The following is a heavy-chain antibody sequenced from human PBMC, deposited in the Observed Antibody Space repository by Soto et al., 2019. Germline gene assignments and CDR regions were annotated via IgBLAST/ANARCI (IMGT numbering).Heavy chain of an antibody. CDR3: ARDGSGSYYLPRYYGMYV. Sequence: PSETLSLTCTVSGGSISSVGYYWSWIRQHPGKGLEWIGYIYYSGSTYYNPSLKSRVTISVDTSKNQFSLKLSSVTAADTAVYYCARDGSGSYYLPRYYGMYVWGQGTTVTVSS. V-gene: IGHV4-31*03. CDR1: GGSISSVGYY. D-gene: IGHD3-10*01. CDR2: IYYSGST. J-gene: IGHJ6*02.